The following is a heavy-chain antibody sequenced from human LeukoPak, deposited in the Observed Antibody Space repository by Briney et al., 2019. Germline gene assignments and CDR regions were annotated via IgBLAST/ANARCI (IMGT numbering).Heavy chain of an antibody. CDR2: ISGRGDST. CDR3: ANDLTRAVYSAYDFLPNLGN. CDR1: GFTFSSYA. D-gene: IGHD5-12*01. V-gene: IGHV3-23*01. Sequence: GGSLRLSCAASGFTFSSYAMSWVRQAPGKGLEWVSAISGRGDSTYFADSVKGRLTISRDNSKNTLDLQMNSLRAEDTAVYYCANDLTRAVYSAYDFLPNLGNWGQGTLVTVSS. J-gene: IGHJ4*02.